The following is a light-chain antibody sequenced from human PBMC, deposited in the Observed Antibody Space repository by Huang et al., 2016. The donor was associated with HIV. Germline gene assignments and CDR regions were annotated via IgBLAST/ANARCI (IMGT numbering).Light chain of an antibody. CDR2: DTS. J-gene: IGKJ4*01. CDR3: QQRNNWLT. CDR1: QSVNIF. V-gene: IGKV3-11*01. Sequence: EIVLTQSPDTLSLSPGERATLSCRASQSVNIFLAWYQQKPGQAPRLLIYDTSNRATGIPARFSGSGSGTDFTLTINSLEPEDFAVYYCQQRNNWLTFGGGTRVEIK.